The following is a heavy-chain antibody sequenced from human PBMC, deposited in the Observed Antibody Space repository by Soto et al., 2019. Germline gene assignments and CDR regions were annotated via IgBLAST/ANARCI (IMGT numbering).Heavy chain of an antibody. CDR1: GYTFTSYG. CDR2: ISAYNGNT. CDR3: AISQGLVKPGPYYFDC. V-gene: IGHV1-18*01. J-gene: IGHJ4*02. Sequence: ASVKVSCKASGYTFTSYGISWVRQAPGQGLEWMGWISAYNGNTNYAQKLQGRVTMTTDTSTSTAYMELRSLRSDDTAVYYCAISQGLVKPGPYYFDCWGQGTLVTVSS. D-gene: IGHD6-19*01.